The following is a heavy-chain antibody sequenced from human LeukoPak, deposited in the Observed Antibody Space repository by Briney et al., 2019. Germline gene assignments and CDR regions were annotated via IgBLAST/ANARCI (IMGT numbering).Heavy chain of an antibody. CDR2: INPNTGDT. CDR1: GYRFIAHY. D-gene: IGHD1-14*01. CDR3: ASDRPPSN. Sequence: ASVKVSCKASGYRFIAHYLHWVRQAPGQGPEWLGWINPNTGDTNYAQSCQGRITMTRDTSINTAYMELRNLDYDDTAVYYCASDRPPSNWGQGTLVTVS. V-gene: IGHV1-2*02. J-gene: IGHJ4*02.